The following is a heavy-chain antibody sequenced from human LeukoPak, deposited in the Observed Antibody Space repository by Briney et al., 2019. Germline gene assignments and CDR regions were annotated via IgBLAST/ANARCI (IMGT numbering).Heavy chain of an antibody. CDR1: GGSFSGYY. V-gene: IGHV4-34*01. CDR2: INHSGST. Sequence: SETLSLTCAVYGGSFSGYYWSWIRQPPGKGLEWIGEINHSGSTNYNPSLKSRVTISVDTSKNQFSLKLSSVTAADTAVYYCARAHYYDSSGPSGWFDPWGQGTLVTVSS. D-gene: IGHD3-22*01. CDR3: ARAHYYDSSGPSGWFDP. J-gene: IGHJ5*02.